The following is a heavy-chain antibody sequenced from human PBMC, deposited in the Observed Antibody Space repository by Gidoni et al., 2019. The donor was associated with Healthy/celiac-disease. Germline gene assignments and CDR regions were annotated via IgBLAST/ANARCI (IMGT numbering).Heavy chain of an antibody. CDR2: TRNKANSYTT. D-gene: IGHD6-19*01. Sequence: EVQLVESGGGLVQPGGSLRLSCAASGFTFRDHYMDWVRQAPGKGLEWVGRTRNKANSYTTEYAASVKGRFTISRDDSKNSLYLQMNSLKTEDTAVYYCAREAYSSGCLGYWGQGTLVTVSS. CDR1: GFTFRDHY. J-gene: IGHJ4*02. CDR3: AREAYSSGCLGY. V-gene: IGHV3-72*01.